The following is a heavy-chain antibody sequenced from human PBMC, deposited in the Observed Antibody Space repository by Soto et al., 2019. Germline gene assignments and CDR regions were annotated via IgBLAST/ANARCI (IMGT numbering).Heavy chain of an antibody. D-gene: IGHD5-18*01. J-gene: IGHJ6*02. CDR2: VIPLFDTA. Sequence: QVQVVQFGAEVKKPGSSVKVSCKVSGGIFTNNAISWVRQAPGQGLEWLGGVIPLFDTAYYAQIFRGRLRISADGATTPAYMELSGLTSADTAVYFCATGGHNDGYNFYHGMDVWGQGTTVTVS. V-gene: IGHV1-69*01. CDR3: ATGGHNDGYNFYHGMDV. CDR1: GGIFTNNA.